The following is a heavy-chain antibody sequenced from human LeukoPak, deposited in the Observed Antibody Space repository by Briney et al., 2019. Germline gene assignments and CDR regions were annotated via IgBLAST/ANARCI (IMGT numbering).Heavy chain of an antibody. J-gene: IGHJ4*02. D-gene: IGHD3-22*01. Sequence: GGSLRLSCAASGFTCSDSYMNWIRQAPGKGPEWVSYISYSGRIIYYADSVKGRFTISRDNAKNSLYLQMNSLRAEDTAVYYCAGSYDSSGFSDYWGQGTLVTVSS. CDR3: AGSYDSSGFSDY. V-gene: IGHV3-11*01. CDR1: GFTCSDSY. CDR2: ISYSGRII.